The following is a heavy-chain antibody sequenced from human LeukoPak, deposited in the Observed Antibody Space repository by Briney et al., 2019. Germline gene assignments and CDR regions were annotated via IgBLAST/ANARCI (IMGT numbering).Heavy chain of an antibody. V-gene: IGHV3-53*01. D-gene: IGHD1-14*01. Sequence: GRSLRLSCAASGFTVITNDMTWVRQASGKELEWVSVLYSDGNTKYADSVQGRFTISRDNSKNTLYLEMNSLSPDDTAVYYCARGVEPLAANTLAYWGQGTLVTVSS. CDR1: GFTVITND. J-gene: IGHJ4*02. CDR3: ARGVEPLAANTLAY. CDR2: LYSDGNT.